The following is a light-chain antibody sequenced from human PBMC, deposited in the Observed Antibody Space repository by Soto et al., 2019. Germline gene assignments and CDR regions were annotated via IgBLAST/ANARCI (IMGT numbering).Light chain of an antibody. Sequence: DIVMTQSPDSLAVSLGERATINCKSSQSILYSSVNKNFLAWYQQKPGQPPKLLIYWASTRESGVPDRFSGSGSGTDFTLTISRLQAEDVAVYYCQQYYNSPFTFGGGTKVEIK. CDR1: QSILYSSVNKNF. CDR3: QQYYNSPFT. CDR2: WAS. V-gene: IGKV4-1*01. J-gene: IGKJ4*01.